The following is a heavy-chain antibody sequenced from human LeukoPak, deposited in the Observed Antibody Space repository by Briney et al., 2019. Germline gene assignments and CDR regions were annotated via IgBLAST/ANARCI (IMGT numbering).Heavy chain of an antibody. CDR1: GGSISSYY. CDR3: ASNGWYAVDY. J-gene: IGHJ4*02. CDR2: IYHSGTT. V-gene: IGHV4-59*12. Sequence: SSETLSLTCTVSGGSISSYYWSWIRQPPGKGLEWIGYIYHSGTTNYNPSLKSRVTISVDKSKNHFSLKLSSVTAADTAVYYCASNGWYAVDYWGQGTLVTVSS. D-gene: IGHD6-19*01.